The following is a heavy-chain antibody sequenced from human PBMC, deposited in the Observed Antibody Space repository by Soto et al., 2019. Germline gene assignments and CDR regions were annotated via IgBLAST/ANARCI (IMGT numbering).Heavy chain of an antibody. CDR2: ISYDGSNK. V-gene: IGHV3-30*18. D-gene: IGHD6-6*01. CDR1: GFTFSSYG. CDR3: AKDSVAARPPHYYGMDV. J-gene: IGHJ6*02. Sequence: GGSLRLSCAASGFTFSSYGMHWVRQAPGKGLEWVAVISYDGSNKYYADSVKGRFTISRDNSKNTLYLQMNSLRAEDTAVYYCAKDSVAARPPHYYGMDVWGQGTTVTSP.